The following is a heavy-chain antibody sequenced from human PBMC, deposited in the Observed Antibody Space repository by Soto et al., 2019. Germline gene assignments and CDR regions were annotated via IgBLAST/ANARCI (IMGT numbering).Heavy chain of an antibody. CDR3: ARDSQGGGDY. J-gene: IGHJ4*02. CDR2: IIPILGIA. CDR1: GGTFSSYT. D-gene: IGHD3-16*01. Sequence: QVQLVQSGAEVKKPGSSVKVSCKASGGTFSSYTISWVRQAPGQGLEWMGRIIPILGIANYAQKFQGRVTITAEKTTSTADMERSGLRSEDTAVYYWARDSQGGGDYWGQGTLVTVSS. V-gene: IGHV1-69*08.